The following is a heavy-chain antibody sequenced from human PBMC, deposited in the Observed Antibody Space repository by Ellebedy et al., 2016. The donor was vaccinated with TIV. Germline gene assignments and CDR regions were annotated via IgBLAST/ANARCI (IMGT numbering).Heavy chain of an antibody. J-gene: IGHJ4*02. V-gene: IGHV3-23*01. Sequence: GESLKISXAASGFTFSSYVMSWVRQAPGKGLEWVSGISGSGATTYYADSVKGRFTISRDNSKNTLYLQMNSLRAEDTAVYYCAKGLEKHIVVVRTLDYWGQGTLVTVSS. CDR3: AKGLEKHIVVVRTLDY. D-gene: IGHD2-21*01. CDR2: ISGSGATT. CDR1: GFTFSSYV.